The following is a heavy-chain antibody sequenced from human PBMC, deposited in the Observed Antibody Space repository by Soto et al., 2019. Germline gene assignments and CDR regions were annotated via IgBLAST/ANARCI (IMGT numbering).Heavy chain of an antibody. D-gene: IGHD6-13*01. CDR1: GFTFSSYS. V-gene: IGHV3-21*01. Sequence: RRLSCAASGFTFSSYSMSWVRQAPGKGLEWVPSISSSSSYIYYADSVKGRFTISRDNAKNSLYLQMNSLRAEDTAVYYCARDPVAYSSSWYVGWFDPWGQGTLVTVSS. CDR3: ARDPVAYSSSWYVGWFDP. CDR2: ISSSSSYI. J-gene: IGHJ5*02.